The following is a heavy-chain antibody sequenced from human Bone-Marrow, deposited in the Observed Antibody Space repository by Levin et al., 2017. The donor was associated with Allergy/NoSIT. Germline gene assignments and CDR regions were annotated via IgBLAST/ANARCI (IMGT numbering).Heavy chain of an antibody. CDR1: GFRFNEYG. Sequence: GGSLRLSCAASGFRFNEYGMHWVRQAPGKGLEWVAVISYDGTNKYYGDSAKGRFTISRDNSKNTLYLQMNSLRPEDTAMYYCARFSGVYGDYGLDVWGQGTTVTVSS. CDR2: ISYDGTNK. V-gene: IGHV3-30*03. J-gene: IGHJ6*02. CDR3: ARFSGVYGDYGLDV. D-gene: IGHD5/OR15-5a*01.